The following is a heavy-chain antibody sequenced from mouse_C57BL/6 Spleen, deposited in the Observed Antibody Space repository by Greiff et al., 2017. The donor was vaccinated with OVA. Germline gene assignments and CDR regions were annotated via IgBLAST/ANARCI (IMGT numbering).Heavy chain of an antibody. Sequence: QVQLQQPGAELVMPGASVKLSCKASGYTFTSYWMHWVKQRPGQGLEWIGEIDPSDSYTNYNQKFKGKSTLTVDKSSSTAYMQLSSLTSEDSAVYYCARSYGNSRLYYFDYWGQGTTLTVSS. D-gene: IGHD2-1*01. J-gene: IGHJ2*01. CDR1: GYTFTSYW. CDR3: ARSYGNSRLYYFDY. CDR2: IDPSDSYT. V-gene: IGHV1-69*01.